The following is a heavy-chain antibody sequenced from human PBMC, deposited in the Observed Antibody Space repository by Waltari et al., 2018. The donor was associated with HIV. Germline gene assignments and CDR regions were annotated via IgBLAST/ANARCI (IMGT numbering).Heavy chain of an antibody. Sequence: EVQLVESGGGLVQPGGSLRVYCAASGFTFGRSGVRWVRQAPGKGREWVANRKQDGSEKDYVDSVKGRFTISRDNAKNSLFLQMNYLRAEDTAVYYCARDFWSGYSLYLDQWGQGILVTVSS. CDR1: GFTFGRSG. V-gene: IGHV3-7*01. J-gene: IGHJ4*02. D-gene: IGHD3-3*01. CDR2: RKQDGSEK. CDR3: ARDFWSGYSLYLDQ.